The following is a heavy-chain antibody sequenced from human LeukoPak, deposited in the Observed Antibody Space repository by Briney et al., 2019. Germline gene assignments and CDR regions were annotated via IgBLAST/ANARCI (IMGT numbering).Heavy chain of an antibody. Sequence: SETLSLTCTVSGGSISSYYWSWIRQPPGKGLEWIGEINHSGSTNYNPSLKSRVTISVDTSKNQFSLKLSSVTAADTAVYYCARVPYYDILTGYPYYFDYWGQGTLVTVSS. D-gene: IGHD3-9*01. CDR2: INHSGST. CDR3: ARVPYYDILTGYPYYFDY. V-gene: IGHV4-34*01. CDR1: GGSISSYY. J-gene: IGHJ4*02.